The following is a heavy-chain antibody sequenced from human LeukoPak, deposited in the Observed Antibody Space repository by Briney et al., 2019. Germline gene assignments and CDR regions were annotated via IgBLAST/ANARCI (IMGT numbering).Heavy chain of an antibody. CDR1: GFILSDYN. D-gene: IGHD1-1*01. J-gene: IGHJ4*02. CDR2: ISYDGSNK. V-gene: IGHV3-30*04. Sequence: GGSLRLSCAASGFILSDYNMHWVRQAPGKGLEWVAVISYDGSNKYYADSVKGRFTISRDNAKHSVDLQMSSLRDEDTAVYYCVRDHNWAFDYWGQGILVTVSS. CDR3: VRDHNWAFDY.